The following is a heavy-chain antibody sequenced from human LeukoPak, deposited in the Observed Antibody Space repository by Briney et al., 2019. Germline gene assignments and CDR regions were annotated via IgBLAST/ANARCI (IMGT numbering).Heavy chain of an antibody. V-gene: IGHV1-2*02. CDR2: INPYSGAI. CDR3: ARDPKSQLLLDY. CDR1: GFTFTDEY. J-gene: IGHJ4*02. D-gene: IGHD2-2*01. Sequence: ASVKVSCKSSGFTFTDEYIHWVRQAPGQGLEWMGWINPYSGAINYAQKFQGRVTLTRDTSISTAYMELSRLTSGDTAVYRCARDPKSQLLLDYWGQGTLVTVSS.